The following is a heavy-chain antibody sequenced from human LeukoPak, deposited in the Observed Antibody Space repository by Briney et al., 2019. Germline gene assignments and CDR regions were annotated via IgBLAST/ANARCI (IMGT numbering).Heavy chain of an antibody. J-gene: IGHJ5*02. CDR3: ASYNYDFGFDP. CDR2: IYTSGST. Sequence: SETLPLTCTVFGGSISSGSYYWSWIRQPPGKGLEWIGRIYTSGSTNYNPSLKSRVTISVDTSKNQFSLKLSSVTAADTAVYYCASYNYDFGFDPWGQGTLVTVSS. CDR1: GGSISSGSYY. V-gene: IGHV4-61*02. D-gene: IGHD3-3*01.